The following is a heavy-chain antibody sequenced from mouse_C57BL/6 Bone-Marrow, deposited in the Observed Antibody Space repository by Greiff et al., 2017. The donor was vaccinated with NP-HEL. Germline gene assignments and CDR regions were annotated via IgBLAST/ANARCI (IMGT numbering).Heavy chain of an antibody. CDR1: GYTFTGYW. J-gene: IGHJ3*01. Sequence: QVQLKQSGAELMQPAPSVKLSCTATGYTFTGYWIEWVKQRPGHGLEWIGVILPGSGSTNYNEKFTGKATFTADTSSSTAYMQLSSLTTEDTAIYCCARRDRSAYGGQGTLVTVSA. CDR2: ILPGSGST. CDR3: ARRDRSAY. V-gene: IGHV1-9*01.